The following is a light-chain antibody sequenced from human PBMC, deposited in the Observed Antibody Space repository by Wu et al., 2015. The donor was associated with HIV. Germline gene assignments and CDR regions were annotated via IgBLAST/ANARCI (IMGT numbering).Light chain of an antibody. V-gene: IGKV3-20*01. Sequence: DIVLTQSPGTLSLSPGERVTLSCRASQSIRNNFLAWYQQRPGQAPRLLIYGVSNRATGIPDRISGSGSGTEFTLTISRLQPEDFAVYYCQQYGTSPYSFGPGDRIGDQT. CDR3: QQYGTSPYS. CDR2: GVS. J-gene: IGKJ2*03. CDR1: QSIRNNF.